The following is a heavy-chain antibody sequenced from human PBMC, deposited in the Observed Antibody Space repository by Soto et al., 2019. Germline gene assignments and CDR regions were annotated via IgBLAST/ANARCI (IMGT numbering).Heavy chain of an antibody. D-gene: IGHD3-16*01. CDR2: ISGSGGST. Sequence: GGSLRLSCAASGFTFNIYAMSWVRQAPGKGLEWVSAISGSGGSTYYADSVKGRFTVSRDNSKNTLWLQMNSLRAEDTAIYYCAREPPDDSGPSYYYYMDVWGKGSTVTVSS. CDR1: GFTFNIYA. J-gene: IGHJ6*04. CDR3: AREPPDDSGPSYYYYMDV. V-gene: IGHV3-23*01.